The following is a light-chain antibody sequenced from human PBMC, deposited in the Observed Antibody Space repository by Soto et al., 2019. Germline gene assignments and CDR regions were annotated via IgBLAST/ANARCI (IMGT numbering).Light chain of an antibody. CDR1: SSDVGGYNY. V-gene: IGLV2-14*01. J-gene: IGLJ1*01. CDR2: EVS. CDR3: SSYRSIGTLV. Sequence: QSVLTQPASVSESPGQSITISCTGTSSDVGGYNYVSWYQQHPGKAHKVMIYEVSNRPSGVSNRCSGSKSGNAASLTISGLQAEDEADYYCSSYRSIGTLVFGTGTKVTVL.